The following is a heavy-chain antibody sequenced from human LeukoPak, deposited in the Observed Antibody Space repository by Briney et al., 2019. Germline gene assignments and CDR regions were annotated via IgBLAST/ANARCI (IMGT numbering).Heavy chain of an antibody. D-gene: IGHD3-3*01. CDR1: GFTFSSYW. J-gene: IGHJ4*02. CDR2: INSDGSST. Sequence: GGSLRLSCAASGFTFSSYWMHWLRQAPGKGLVWVSRINSDGSSTSYEDSVKGRFTISRDNAKNTLYLQMNSLRAEDTAVYYCARDSYYDFWSGYYDYWGQGTLVTVSP. V-gene: IGHV3-74*01. CDR3: ARDSYYDFWSGYYDY.